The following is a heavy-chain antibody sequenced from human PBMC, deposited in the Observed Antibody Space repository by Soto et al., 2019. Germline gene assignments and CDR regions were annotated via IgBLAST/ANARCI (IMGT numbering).Heavy chain of an antibody. CDR1: GYSFTSYW. J-gene: IGHJ5*02. V-gene: IGHV5-51*01. Sequence: GESLKISCKGSGYSFTSYWIGWVRQMPGKGLEWMGIIYPGDSDTRYSPSFQGQVTISAGKSISTAYLQWSSLKASDTAMYYCARSLYSGSLRTDWFDPWGQGTLVTVSS. CDR3: ARSLYSGSLRTDWFDP. CDR2: IYPGDSDT. D-gene: IGHD1-26*01.